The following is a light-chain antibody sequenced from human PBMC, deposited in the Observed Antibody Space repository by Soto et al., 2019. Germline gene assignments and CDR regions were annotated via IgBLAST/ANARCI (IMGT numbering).Light chain of an antibody. CDR2: AAS. V-gene: IGKV1-12*01. J-gene: IGKJ5*01. Sequence: DILMTQSPSSVSASVGDRVIISCRANQDIGTRLAWYQQRPGKAPKLLIYAASSLQSGVPSRFSGSGSGTNFTLNIGGLQXXXXGTYYCHQGNSLSITFGQGTRLETK. CDR1: QDIGTR. CDR3: HQGNSLSIT.